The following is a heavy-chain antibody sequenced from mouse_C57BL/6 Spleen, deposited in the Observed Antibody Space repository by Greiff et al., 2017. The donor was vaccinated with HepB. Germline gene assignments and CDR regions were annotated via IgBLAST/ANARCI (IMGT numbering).Heavy chain of an antibody. D-gene: IGHD4-1*01. Sequence: VKLQESGAELVKPGASVKISCKASGYAFSSYWMNWVKQRPGKGLEWIGQIYPGDGDTNYNGKFKGKATLTADKSSSTAYMQLSSLTSEDSAVYFCARDWDLYYFDYWGQGTTLTVSS. CDR3: ARDWDLYYFDY. CDR1: GYAFSSYW. V-gene: IGHV1-80*01. J-gene: IGHJ2*01. CDR2: IYPGDGDT.